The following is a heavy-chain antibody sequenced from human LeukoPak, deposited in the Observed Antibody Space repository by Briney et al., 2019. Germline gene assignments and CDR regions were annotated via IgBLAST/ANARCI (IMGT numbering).Heavy chain of an antibody. Sequence: PSETLSLTCSVSGGSISSYYWSWIRQPPGKGLEWIGYIYYSGSTNYNPSLKSRVTISVDTYENQLSLKLSSVTAADTALYFCARAHTSSWYMDYWGQGPLVTVSS. CDR1: GGSISSYY. J-gene: IGHJ4*02. D-gene: IGHD6-13*01. CDR2: IYYSGST. CDR3: ARAHTSSWYMDY. V-gene: IGHV4-59*01.